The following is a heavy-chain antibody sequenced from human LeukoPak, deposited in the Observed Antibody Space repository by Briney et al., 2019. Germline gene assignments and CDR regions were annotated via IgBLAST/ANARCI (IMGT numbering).Heavy chain of an antibody. CDR2: ISSSSSYT. CDR3: ARVPSMTTVTRYYYYGMDV. CDR1: GFTFSDYY. Sequence: GGSLRLSCAASGFTFSDYYMSWIRHAPGKGLEWVSYISSSSSYTNYADSVKGRFTISRDNAKNSLYLQMNSLRAEDTAVYYCARVPSMTTVTRYYYYGMDVWGKGTTVTVSS. J-gene: IGHJ6*04. V-gene: IGHV3-11*06. D-gene: IGHD4-17*01.